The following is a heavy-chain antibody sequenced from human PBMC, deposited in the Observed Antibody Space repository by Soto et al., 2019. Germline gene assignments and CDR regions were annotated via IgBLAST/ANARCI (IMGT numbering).Heavy chain of an antibody. CDR2: IFHSGNT. J-gene: IGHJ4*02. CDR1: GGSISSGGYS. V-gene: IGHV4-30-2*02. Sequence: SETLSLTCAVSGGSISSGGYSWSWIRQPPGKGLEWIGYIFHSGNTYYNPSLNSRGTISVDRSKNQFSLKLSSVTAADTAGYYCARSPSGTYRYFDYWGQGTLVTAPQ. CDR3: ARSPSGTYRYFDY. D-gene: IGHD1-26*01.